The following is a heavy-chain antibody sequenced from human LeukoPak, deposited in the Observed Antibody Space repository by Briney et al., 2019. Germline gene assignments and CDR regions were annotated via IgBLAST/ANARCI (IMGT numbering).Heavy chain of an antibody. CDR3: AKLLESGTYNNFFHY. CDR2: ITATSSST. CDR1: GFTFSSYS. J-gene: IGHJ4*02. V-gene: IGHV3-23*01. Sequence: GGSLRLSCAASGFTFSSYSMNWVRQAPGKGLEWVSAITATSSSTHDADSVQGRFTISRDNSKNTLYLQMNSLRPEDTAIYYCAKLLESGTYNNFFHYWGQGTLVTVFS. D-gene: IGHD3-10*01.